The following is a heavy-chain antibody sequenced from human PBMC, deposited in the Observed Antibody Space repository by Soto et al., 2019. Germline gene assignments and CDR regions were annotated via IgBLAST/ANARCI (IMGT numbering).Heavy chain of an antibody. CDR2: ISYDGSNK. CDR1: GFSFSSYA. D-gene: IGHD3-3*01. J-gene: IGHJ5*02. Sequence: QVQLVESGGGVVQPGRSVRLSCAASGFSFSSYAMHWVRQAPGKGLEWVAVISYDGSNKYYADSVKGRFTISRDNSKNTLYLQMNSLRAEDTAVYYCARASGHSWFDPWGQGTLVTVSS. CDR3: ARASGHSWFDP. V-gene: IGHV3-30-3*01.